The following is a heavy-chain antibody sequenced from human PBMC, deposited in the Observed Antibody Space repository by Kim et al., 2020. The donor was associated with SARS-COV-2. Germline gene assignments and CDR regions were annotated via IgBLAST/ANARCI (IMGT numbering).Heavy chain of an antibody. CDR1: GFTFTTYS. V-gene: IGHV3-48*02. CDR3: ARDSGYCINSGCYRRFAY. Sequence: GGSLRLSCVASGFTFTTYSMNWVRQAPGKGLEWLSYIGRSGDRTTYYADSVKGRFTISRDEARSSLYLQMDSLRDEDTAVYYCARDSGYCINSGCYRRFAYWGQGTLVTVSS. CDR2: IGRSGDRTT. D-gene: IGHD2-8*01. J-gene: IGHJ4*02.